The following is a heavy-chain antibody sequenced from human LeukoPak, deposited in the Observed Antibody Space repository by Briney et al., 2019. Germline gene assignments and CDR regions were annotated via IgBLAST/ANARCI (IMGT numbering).Heavy chain of an antibody. CDR2: INPSGGST. J-gene: IGHJ6*03. D-gene: IGHD3-10*01. V-gene: IGHV1-46*01. CDR1: GYTFTSYY. Sequence: ASVKVSCKASGYTFTSYYMHWVRQAPGQGLEWMGIINPSGGSTSYAQKFQGRVTMTRDTSTSTVYMELSSLRSEDTAVYYCARDRMVRGALLYYYYMDVWGKGTTVTISS. CDR3: ARDRMVRGALLYYYYMDV.